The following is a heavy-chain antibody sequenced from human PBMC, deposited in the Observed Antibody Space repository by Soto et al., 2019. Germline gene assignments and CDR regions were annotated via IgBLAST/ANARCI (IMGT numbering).Heavy chain of an antibody. CDR2: IRSTSAYT. CDR1: GFTFSYYY. J-gene: IGHJ4*02. Sequence: QVQLVESGGGLVKPGGSLRLSCAASGFTFSYYYMSWIRQAPGKGLEWVSYIRSTSAYTNYADSVKGRFTISRDNAKNSLYLQLNSLRAEDTAVYYCARELGAGYNYVYVYWGQGTLVTVSS. V-gene: IGHV3-11*05. D-gene: IGHD5-12*01. CDR3: ARELGAGYNYVYVY.